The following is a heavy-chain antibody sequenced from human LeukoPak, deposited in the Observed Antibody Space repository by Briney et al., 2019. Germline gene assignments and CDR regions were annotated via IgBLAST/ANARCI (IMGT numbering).Heavy chain of an antibody. CDR2: IYHSGRT. D-gene: IGHD3-3*01. CDR3: ARDLGTGTPNVGIFLGWFDP. V-gene: IGHV4-39*02. Sequence: PAETLSLICSVSGGSMNSSLYYWGWIRQSPGKGLEWLGSIYHSGRTYYNPSLKNRLTLSVDVSKSLFSLKLTSVTAADSGFYYCARDLGTGTPNVGIFLGWFDPWGPGALVTVSS. CDR1: GGSMNSSLYY. J-gene: IGHJ5*02.